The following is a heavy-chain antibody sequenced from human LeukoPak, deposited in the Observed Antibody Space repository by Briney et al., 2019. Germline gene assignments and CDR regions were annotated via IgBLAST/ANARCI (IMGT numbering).Heavy chain of an antibody. CDR3: ARDTPSASRFDP. V-gene: IGHV1-69*01. D-gene: IGHD2-15*01. J-gene: IGHJ5*02. CDR1: GGTFSSYA. Sequence: ASVKVSCKASGGTFSSYAISWVRQAPGQGLEWMGGIIPIFGTANYAQKFQGRVTITADESTSTAYMELSSLRSEDTAVYYCARDTPSASRFDPWGQGTLVTVSS. CDR2: IIPIFGTA.